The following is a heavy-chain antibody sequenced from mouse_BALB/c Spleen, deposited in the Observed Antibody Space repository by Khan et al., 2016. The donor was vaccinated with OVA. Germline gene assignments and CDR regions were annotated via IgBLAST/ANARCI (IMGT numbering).Heavy chain of an antibody. CDR3: ARGGGGDRFAY. V-gene: IGHV1S137*01. J-gene: IGHJ3*01. CDR2: VNTYYGDA. CDR1: GYTFTDFT. Sequence: QVQLKQSGAELVRPGVSVKISCKGSGYTFTDFTMHWVKQSHAKSLEWIGVVNTYYGDATYNQKFKGKATMTVDKSSTTAYMELVRLTSEDSAIYYCARGGGGDRFAYWGQGTLVTVSA.